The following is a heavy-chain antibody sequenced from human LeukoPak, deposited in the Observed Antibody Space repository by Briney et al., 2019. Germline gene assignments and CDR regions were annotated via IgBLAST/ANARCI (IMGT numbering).Heavy chain of an antibody. CDR2: ISSTSGSTI. V-gene: IGHV3-48*03. CDR1: GFTFSSYE. Sequence: GGSLRLSCAASGFTFSSYEMNWVRQAPGKGPEWVSYISSTSGSTIYYADSVKGRFTISRDNAKNSLYLQMNSLRAEDAAVYYCARRYCSSTSCLLDYWGQGTLVTVSS. CDR3: ARRYCSSTSCLLDY. J-gene: IGHJ4*02. D-gene: IGHD2-2*01.